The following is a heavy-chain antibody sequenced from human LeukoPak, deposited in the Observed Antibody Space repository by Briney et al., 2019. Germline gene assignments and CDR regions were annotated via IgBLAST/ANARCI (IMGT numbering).Heavy chain of an antibody. CDR1: GFTFSSYS. D-gene: IGHD6-13*01. V-gene: IGHV3-21*01. J-gene: IGHJ6*02. CDR2: ISSSSSYI. Sequence: GGSLRLSCAASGFTFSSYSMNWVRQAPGKGLEWVSSISSSSSYIYYADSVKGRFTISRDNAKNSLYLQMNSLRAEDTAVYYCARELVGSIAAAGAMDVWGQGTTVTVSS. CDR3: ARELVGSIAAAGAMDV.